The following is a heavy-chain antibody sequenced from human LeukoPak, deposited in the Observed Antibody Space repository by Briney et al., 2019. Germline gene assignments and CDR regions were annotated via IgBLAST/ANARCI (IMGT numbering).Heavy chain of an antibody. V-gene: IGHV3-30*02. D-gene: IGHD5-12*01. Sequence: PGGSLRLSCAASGFTFSTYGIHWVRQAPGKGLEWVTFIRYDGSNKYYADSVKGRFTISRDNSKNTLYLQMNSLRAEDTAVYYCAKGPHSGYGPPHLFYYYYMDAWGKGTTVTISS. CDR1: GFTFSTYG. CDR2: IRYDGSNK. J-gene: IGHJ6*03. CDR3: AKGPHSGYGPPHLFYYYYMDA.